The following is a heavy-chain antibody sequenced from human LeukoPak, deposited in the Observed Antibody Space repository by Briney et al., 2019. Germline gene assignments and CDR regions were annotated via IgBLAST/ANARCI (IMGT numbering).Heavy chain of an antibody. CDR2: INPSGGST. CDR3: ARDSGMVRGTVDY. D-gene: IGHD3-10*01. Sequence: ASVTVSFSSSGYTFTIYYMYRVRQAHAPGLEWMGIINPSGGSTSYAQKSQGRVTMTRDTSTSTVYMELSSLRSEDRAVYYGARDSGMVRGTVDYWGQGTLVTVSS. J-gene: IGHJ4*02. V-gene: IGHV1-46*01. CDR1: GYTFTIYY.